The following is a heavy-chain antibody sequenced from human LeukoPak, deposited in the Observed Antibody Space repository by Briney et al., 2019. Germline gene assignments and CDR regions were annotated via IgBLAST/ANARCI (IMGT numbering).Heavy chain of an antibody. CDR1: GFTFRSYA. J-gene: IGHJ4*02. V-gene: IGHV3-30*04. Sequence: PGGSLRLSCAASGFTFRSYAMHWVRQAPGTGLEWVSFISYDGNNQYYADSVKGRFTISRDNSKNTLYLQMNSLRTEDTAVYYCARSLDYWGQGTLVTVSS. CDR2: ISYDGNNQ. CDR3: ARSLDY.